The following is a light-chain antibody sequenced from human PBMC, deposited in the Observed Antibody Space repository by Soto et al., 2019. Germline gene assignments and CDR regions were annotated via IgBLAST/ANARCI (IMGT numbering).Light chain of an antibody. CDR3: QTWGTGIRV. J-gene: IGLJ2*01. Sequence: QSVLTQSPSASASLGASVKLTCTLSSGHSSYAIAWHQQQPEKGPRYLMKLNSDGSHSKGDGIPDRFSGSSSGAERYLPISGLQSEDEADYYCQTWGTGIRVFGGGTKLTVL. CDR1: SGHSSYA. CDR2: LNSDGSH. V-gene: IGLV4-69*01.